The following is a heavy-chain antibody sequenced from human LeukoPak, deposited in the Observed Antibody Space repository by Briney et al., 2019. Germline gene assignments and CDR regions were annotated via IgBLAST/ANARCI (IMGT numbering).Heavy chain of an antibody. CDR3: ARGGIVGAHFDY. D-gene: IGHD1-26*01. CDR2: INTSGST. Sequence: SETLSLTCTVSGGSISSYYWSWIRQPAGKGLEWIGRINTSGSTKYNPSLKSRVTMSVDTSNNQFSLKLSSVTAADTAVYYCARGGIVGAHFDYWGQGTLVTVSS. J-gene: IGHJ4*02. V-gene: IGHV4-4*07. CDR1: GGSISSYY.